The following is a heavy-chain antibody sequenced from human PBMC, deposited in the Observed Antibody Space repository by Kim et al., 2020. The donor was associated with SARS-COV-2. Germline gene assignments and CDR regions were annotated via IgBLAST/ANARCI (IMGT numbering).Heavy chain of an antibody. CDR1: GYTFTSYG. J-gene: IGHJ4*02. CDR3: ARTRYSSGSYYFDY. CDR2: ISAYNGNT. V-gene: IGHV1-18*01. D-gene: IGHD3-22*01. Sequence: ASVKVSCKASGYTFTSYGISWVRQAPGQGLEWMGWISAYNGNTNYAQKLQGRVTMTTDTSTSTAYMELRSLRSDDTAVYYCARTRYSSGSYYFDYWSQGTLVTVSS.